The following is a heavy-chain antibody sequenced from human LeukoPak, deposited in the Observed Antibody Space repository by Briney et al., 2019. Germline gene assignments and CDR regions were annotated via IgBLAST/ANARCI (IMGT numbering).Heavy chain of an antibody. CDR3: SKTTAAAITFGPSDP. J-gene: IGHJ5*02. Sequence: GGSLSLSCATSGFTFSSYAMNWVRQAPGKGLEWVAVISYDGHNQYYAHPVKGRFTISRDNSKNTLYLQMNSLRADDTAVYYCSKTTAAAITFGPSDPWGQGSLVTVSS. V-gene: IGHV3-30*04. CDR2: ISYDGHNQ. D-gene: IGHD6-13*01. CDR1: GFTFSSYA.